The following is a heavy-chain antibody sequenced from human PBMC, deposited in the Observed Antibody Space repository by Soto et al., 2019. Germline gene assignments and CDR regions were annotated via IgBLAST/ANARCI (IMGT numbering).Heavy chain of an antibody. CDR1: GYTFTGYY. J-gene: IGHJ4*02. CDR2: INPNSGGT. CDR3: ARGTVVSGRYGPRDY. D-gene: IGHD6-19*01. Sequence: QVQLVQSGAEVKKPGASVKVSCKASGYTFTGYYMHWVRQAPGQGLEWMGWINPNSGGTNYAQKFQGRVTMTRDTSISTAYMELSRLRSDDTAVYYCARGTVVSGRYGPRDYWGQGTLVTVSS. V-gene: IGHV1-2*02.